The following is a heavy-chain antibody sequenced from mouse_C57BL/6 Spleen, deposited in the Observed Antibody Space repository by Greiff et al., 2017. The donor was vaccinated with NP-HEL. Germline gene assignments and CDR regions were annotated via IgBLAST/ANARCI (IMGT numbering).Heavy chain of an antibody. D-gene: IGHD1-1*01. J-gene: IGHJ1*03. V-gene: IGHV1-82*01. CDR2: IYPGDGDT. CDR1: GYAFSSSW. Sequence: VQLQQSGPELVKPGASVKISCKASGYAFSSSWMNWVKQRPGKGLEWIGRIYPGDGDTNYNGKFKGKATLTADKSSSTAYMQLSSLTSEDSAVYFCARGSSYEGYFDVWGTGTTVTVSS. CDR3: ARGSSYEGYFDV.